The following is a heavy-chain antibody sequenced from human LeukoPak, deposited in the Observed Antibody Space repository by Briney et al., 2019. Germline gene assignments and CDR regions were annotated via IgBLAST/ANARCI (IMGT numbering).Heavy chain of an antibody. CDR1: GYTFTGYY. Sequence: ASVKVSCKASGYTFTGYYMHWVRQAPGQGLEWMGWINPNSGSTSYAQKFQGRVTMTRDTSTSTVYMELSSLRSEDTAVYYCARAYDSSGHPSDFDYWGQGTLVTVSS. CDR3: ARAYDSSGHPSDFDY. J-gene: IGHJ4*02. CDR2: INPNSGST. V-gene: IGHV1-46*01. D-gene: IGHD3-22*01.